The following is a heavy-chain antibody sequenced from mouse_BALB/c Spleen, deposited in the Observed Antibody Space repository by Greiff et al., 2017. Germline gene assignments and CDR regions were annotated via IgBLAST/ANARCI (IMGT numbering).Heavy chain of an antibody. Sequence: EVKLVESGGGLVKPGGSLKLSCAASGFTFSDYYMYWVRQTPEKRLEWVATISDGGSYTYYPDSVKGRFTISRDNAKNNLYLQMSSLKSEDTAMYYCARDYYGSSPSWFAYWGQGTLVTVSA. V-gene: IGHV5-4*02. CDR3: ARDYYGSSPSWFAY. J-gene: IGHJ3*01. CDR1: GFTFSDYY. CDR2: ISDGGSYT. D-gene: IGHD1-1*01.